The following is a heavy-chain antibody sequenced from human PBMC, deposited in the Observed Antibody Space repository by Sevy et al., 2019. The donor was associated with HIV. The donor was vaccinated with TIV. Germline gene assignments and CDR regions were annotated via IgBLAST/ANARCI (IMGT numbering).Heavy chain of an antibody. CDR2: IKPNSGGT. Sequence: ASVKVSCKASGYTFSGYYMHWVRQAPGQGLEWMGWIKPNSGGTNYAQKFQGRVTMTRDTSISTAYMELSRLRSDDTAVYYCARGSAAPKYNWFDPWGQGTLVTVSS. CDR1: GYTFSGYY. CDR3: ARGSAAPKYNWFDP. J-gene: IGHJ5*02. V-gene: IGHV1-2*02. D-gene: IGHD2-2*01.